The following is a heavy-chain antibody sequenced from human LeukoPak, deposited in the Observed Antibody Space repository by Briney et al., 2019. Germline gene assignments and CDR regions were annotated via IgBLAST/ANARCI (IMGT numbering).Heavy chain of an antibody. Sequence: SETLSLTCTVSGGSISNYYWSWIRQPPGKGLEWIGYIYYSGSTNYNPSLKSRVTISVDTSKNQFSLKLSSVTAADTAVYYCAREEAAYYFDYWGQGTLVTVSS. CDR2: IYYSGST. CDR3: AREEAAYYFDY. J-gene: IGHJ4*02. V-gene: IGHV4-59*01. CDR1: GGSISNYY. D-gene: IGHD2-15*01.